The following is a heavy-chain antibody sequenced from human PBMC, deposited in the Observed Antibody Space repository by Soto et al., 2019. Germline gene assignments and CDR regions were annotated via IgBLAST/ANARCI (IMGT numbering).Heavy chain of an antibody. CDR1: GFTFSSYA. J-gene: IGHJ3*02. Sequence: GGSLRLSCAASGFTFSSYAMSWVRQAPGKGLEWVSAISGSGGSTYYADSVKGRFTISRDNSKNTLYLQMNSLRAEDTAVYYCAKDLNPGIAAGPNAFDIWGQGTMVTVSS. CDR2: ISGSGGST. V-gene: IGHV3-23*01. CDR3: AKDLNPGIAAGPNAFDI. D-gene: IGHD6-13*01.